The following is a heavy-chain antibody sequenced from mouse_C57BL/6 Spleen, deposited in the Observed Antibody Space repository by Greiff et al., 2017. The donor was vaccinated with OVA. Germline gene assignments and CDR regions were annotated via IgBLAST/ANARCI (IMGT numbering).Heavy chain of an antibody. CDR3: AREGPAEAWFAY. V-gene: IGHV1-64*01. Sequence: QVQLKQPGAELVKPGASVKLSCKASGYTFTSYWMHWVKQRPGQGLEWIGMIHPNSGSTNYNEKFKSKATLTVDKSSSTAYMQLSSLTSEDSAVYYCAREGPAEAWFAYWGQGTLVTVSA. CDR1: GYTFTSYW. CDR2: IHPNSGST. J-gene: IGHJ3*01.